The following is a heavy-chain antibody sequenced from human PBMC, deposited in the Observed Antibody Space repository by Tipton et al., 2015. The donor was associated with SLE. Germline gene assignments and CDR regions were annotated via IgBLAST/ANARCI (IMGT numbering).Heavy chain of an antibody. CDR1: GGSITSGSYH. J-gene: IGHJ1*01. CDR3: ARSEGFQLPFQFLQH. D-gene: IGHD2-21*01. Sequence: TLSLTCTVSGGSITSGSYHWTWVRQPAGKGLEWIGHIYTGGTTSYNPSLKSPLTISLNASKNHFSLSLSSVTAADTSVYYCARSEGFQLPFQFLQHWGQGTLVTVSS. V-gene: IGHV4-61*09. CDR2: IYTGGTT.